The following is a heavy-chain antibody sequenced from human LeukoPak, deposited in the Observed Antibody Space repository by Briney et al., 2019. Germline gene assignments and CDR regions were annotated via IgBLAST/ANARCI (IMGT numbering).Heavy chain of an antibody. D-gene: IGHD6-6*01. CDR2: INSDGGST. Sequence: HPGGSLRLSCAASGLTFSSYWMHWVRQAPGKGLVWVSSINSDGGSTRYADSVKGRFTISRDNAKNTLYLQMNSLRAEDTAVYYCARLPTGSSLHYWGQGTLVTVSS. V-gene: IGHV3-74*01. J-gene: IGHJ4*02. CDR3: ARLPTGSSLHY. CDR1: GLTFSSYW.